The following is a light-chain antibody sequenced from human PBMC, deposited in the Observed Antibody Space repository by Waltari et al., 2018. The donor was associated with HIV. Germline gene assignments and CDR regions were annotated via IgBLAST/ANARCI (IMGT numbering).Light chain of an antibody. V-gene: IGLV2-14*01. CDR2: AVT. CDR3: SSYTSLTTLV. CDR1: SGDGHHYNY. J-gene: IGLJ3*02. Sequence: QSALTPPASLSGSPGQSITFSCTGSSGDGHHYNYVSRYQQHPGQAPKLLISAVTKRPSGVSSRFAGSKSGNTASLTIAGLKPDDEAHYDCSSYTSLTTLVVGGGTKVTVL.